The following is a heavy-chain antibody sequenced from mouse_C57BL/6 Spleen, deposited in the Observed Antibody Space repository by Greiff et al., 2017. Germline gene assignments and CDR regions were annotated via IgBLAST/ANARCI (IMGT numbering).Heavy chain of an antibody. Sequence: QVQLKESGAELARPGASVKLSCKASGYTFTSYGISWVKQRTGQGLEWIGEIYPRSGNTYYNEKFKGKATLTADKSSSTAYMELRSLTSEDSAVYFCARGKVDSSGPWFAYWGQGTLVTVSA. J-gene: IGHJ3*01. CDR1: GYTFTSYG. CDR3: ARGKVDSSGPWFAY. D-gene: IGHD3-2*02. V-gene: IGHV1-81*01. CDR2: IYPRSGNT.